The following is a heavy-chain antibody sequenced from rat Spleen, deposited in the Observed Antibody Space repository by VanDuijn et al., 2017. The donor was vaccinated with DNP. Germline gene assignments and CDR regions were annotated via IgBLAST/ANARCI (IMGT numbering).Heavy chain of an antibody. V-gene: IGHV5-7*01. CDR1: GFTFSDYN. J-gene: IGHJ2*01. Sequence: EVQLVESGGGFVQPGRSLKLSCAASGFTFSDYNMAWVRQAPKKGLEWVATVNYDGGITYYRDSVKGRFTISRDNAESALYLRMDSLRSEDTATYYCTRHDYSNYYFDYWGRGVMVTVSS. CDR3: TRHDYSNYYFDY. D-gene: IGHD1-8*01. CDR2: VNYDGGIT.